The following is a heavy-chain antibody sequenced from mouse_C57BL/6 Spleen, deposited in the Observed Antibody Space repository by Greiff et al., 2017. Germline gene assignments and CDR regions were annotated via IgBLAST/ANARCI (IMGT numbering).Heavy chain of an antibody. Sequence: QVQLQQPGAELVKPGASVKMSCKASGYTFTSYWITWVKQRPGQGLEWIGDIHPASSSTNYNEKFKCKATLTVDTSSSTAYMQLSSLTSEDSAVYYCARDYSGSGPYFDYWGQGTTLTVSS. D-gene: IGHD1-1*01. J-gene: IGHJ2*01. CDR2: IHPASSST. CDR3: ARDYSGSGPYFDY. V-gene: IGHV1-55*01. CDR1: GYTFTSYW.